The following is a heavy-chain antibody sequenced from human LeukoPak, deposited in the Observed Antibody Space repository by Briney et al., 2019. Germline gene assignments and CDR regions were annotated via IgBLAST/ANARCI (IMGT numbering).Heavy chain of an antibody. CDR1: GGSISSYY. Sequence: SETLSLTCTVSGGSISSYYWSWIRQPAGKGLEWIGRIYTSGSTNYNPSLKSRVTMSVDTSKNQFSLKLSPVTAADTAVYYCARVQYSGSFLQPGYFDYWGQGTLVTVSS. CDR3: ARVQYSGSFLQPGYFDY. V-gene: IGHV4-4*07. CDR2: IYTSGST. J-gene: IGHJ4*02. D-gene: IGHD1-26*01.